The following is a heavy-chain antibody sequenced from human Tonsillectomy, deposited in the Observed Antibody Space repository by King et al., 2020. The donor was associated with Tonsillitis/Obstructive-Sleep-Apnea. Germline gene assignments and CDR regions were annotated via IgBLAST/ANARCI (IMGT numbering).Heavy chain of an antibody. V-gene: IGHV5-51*01. Sequence: DAQLVQSGAEVKKPGESLKLSCKGSGYRFTSYWIGWVRQMPGKGLDWMGIVFPGDSDTRYSPSFQGQVTISADESINTAYLQWSSLEASDTAIYYCARQENTDGDYVFHWGQGTLVTVSS. D-gene: IGHD4-17*01. J-gene: IGHJ4*02. CDR2: VFPGDSDT. CDR3: ARQENTDGDYVFH. CDR1: GYRFTSYW.